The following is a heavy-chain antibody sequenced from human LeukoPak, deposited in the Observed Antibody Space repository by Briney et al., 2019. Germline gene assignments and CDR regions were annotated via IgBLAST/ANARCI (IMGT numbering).Heavy chain of an antibody. D-gene: IGHD3-3*01. CDR3: AKGYDFFDY. Sequence: PGGSLRLSCAASGFTFSSYAMSWARQAPGKGLEWVPDISGSGGNTYYADSVKGRFTISRDNSKNTLSLQMNSLRAEDTAVYYCAKGYDFFDYWGQGTLVTVSS. V-gene: IGHV3-23*01. J-gene: IGHJ4*02. CDR1: GFTFSSYA. CDR2: ISGSGGNT.